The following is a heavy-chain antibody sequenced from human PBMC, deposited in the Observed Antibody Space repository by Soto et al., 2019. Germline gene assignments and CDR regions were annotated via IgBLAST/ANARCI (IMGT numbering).Heavy chain of an antibody. D-gene: IGHD1-1*01. J-gene: IGHJ4*02. CDR3: ARVGGNWNDDYFDY. Sequence: QVQLVQSGAEVKKPGASVKVSCKASGYTFSDHDINWVRQASGQGPEWLGCMNPNSGDTGYAQNFQGRVTMTRDTSKRTAYMELSSLRSEDTAVYYCARVGGNWNDDYFDYWGQGTLVTVSS. V-gene: IGHV1-8*01. CDR1: GYTFSDHD. CDR2: MNPNSGDT.